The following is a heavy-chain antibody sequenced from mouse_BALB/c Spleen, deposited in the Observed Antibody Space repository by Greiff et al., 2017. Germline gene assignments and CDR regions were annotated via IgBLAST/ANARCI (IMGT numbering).Heavy chain of an antibody. J-gene: IGHJ4*01. V-gene: IGHV2-2*02. CDR2: IWSGGST. D-gene: IGHD2-1*01. CDR3: ARDLGNYGDYAMDY. Sequence: VQRVESGPGLVQPSQSLSITCTVSGFSLTSYGVHWVRQSPGKGLEWLGVIWSGGSTDYNAAFISRLSISKDNSKSQVFFKMNSLQANDTAIYYCARDLGNYGDYAMDYWGQGTSVTVSS. CDR1: GFSLTSYG.